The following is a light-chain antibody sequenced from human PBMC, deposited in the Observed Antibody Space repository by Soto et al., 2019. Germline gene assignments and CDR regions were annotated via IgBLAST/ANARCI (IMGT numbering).Light chain of an antibody. J-gene: IGKJ1*01. CDR2: DAS. Sequence: ILMTQSPATLSVSPGERATLSCRASQSVSNNLAWYQQKPRQAPRLLIYDASTRATGIPARFSGSGSGTESTLTISGLQSEDFAVYYCQQYNNWPPWTFGQGTKVEIK. CDR3: QQYNNWPPWT. V-gene: IGKV3-15*01. CDR1: QSVSNN.